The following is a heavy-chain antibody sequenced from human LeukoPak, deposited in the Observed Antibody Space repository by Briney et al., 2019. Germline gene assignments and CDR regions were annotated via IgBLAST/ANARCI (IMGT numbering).Heavy chain of an antibody. CDR1: GGTFSSYA. Sequence: SVKVSCKASGGTFSSYAISWVRQAPGQGLEWMGRIIPILGIANYAQKFQGRVTITADKSTSTAYMELSSLRSEDTAVYYCARGRSTSFGGGEDYWGQGTLVTVSS. V-gene: IGHV1-69*04. J-gene: IGHJ4*02. CDR2: IIPILGIA. D-gene: IGHD2-2*01. CDR3: ARGRSTSFGGGEDY.